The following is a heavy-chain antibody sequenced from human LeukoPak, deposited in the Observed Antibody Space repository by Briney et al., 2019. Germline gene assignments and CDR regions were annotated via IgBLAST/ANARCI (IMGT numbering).Heavy chain of an antibody. CDR1: GGSISSNNW. V-gene: IGHV4-4*02. D-gene: IGHD3-22*01. J-gene: IGHJ4*02. CDR3: ARGSLYSRGYHYPRLLDY. CDR2: INRNGST. Sequence: PSETLSLTCAVSGGSISSNNWWSWVRQPPGKGLEWIGEINRNGSTNYNPSLKSRLTISIDTSKKQFSLRLNSVTAADTAVYFCARGSLYSRGYHYPRLLDYWGQGTLVTVSS.